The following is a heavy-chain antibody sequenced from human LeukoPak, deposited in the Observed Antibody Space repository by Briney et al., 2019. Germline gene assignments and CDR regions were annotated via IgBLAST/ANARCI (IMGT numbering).Heavy chain of an antibody. CDR3: APRTTVTTS. V-gene: IGHV3-48*03. Sequence: GGSLRLSCAVSGFTFSSCEMNWVRQAPGKGLEWVSYISTNGTVIHYADSVKGRFTISRDNAKKSLYLQMNSLRAEDTAVYYWAPRTTVTTSWGQGTLVTVSS. J-gene: IGHJ4*02. CDR1: GFTFSSCE. D-gene: IGHD4-17*01. CDR2: ISTNGTVI.